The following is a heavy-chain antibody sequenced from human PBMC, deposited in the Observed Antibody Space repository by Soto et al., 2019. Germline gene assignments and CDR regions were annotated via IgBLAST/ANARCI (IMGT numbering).Heavy chain of an antibody. Sequence: SVKVSCKASGGTFSSYAISWVRQAPGQGLEWMGGIIPIFGTANYAQKFQGRVTITADESTSTAYMELSSLRSEDTAVYYCARGRGSRDYYDSSGYGGDDAFDIWGQWTMVTVSS. CDR2: IIPIFGTA. J-gene: IGHJ3*02. V-gene: IGHV1-69*13. CDR3: ARGRGSRDYYDSSGYGGDDAFDI. CDR1: GGTFSSYA. D-gene: IGHD3-22*01.